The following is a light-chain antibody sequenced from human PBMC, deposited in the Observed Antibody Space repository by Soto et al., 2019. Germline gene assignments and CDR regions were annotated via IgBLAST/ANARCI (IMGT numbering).Light chain of an antibody. V-gene: IGLV2-8*01. CDR3: SSYAGSEKYV. J-gene: IGLJ1*01. CDR2: EAT. Sequence: QSVLAQPPSASGSPGQSVAISCTGTTSDVGGYNFVSWYQQHPGKAPKLIIYEATKRPSGVPDRFSGAKSGNTASLIVSGLQAEDEADYYCSSYAGSEKYVFGSGTKVTVL. CDR1: TSDVGGYNF.